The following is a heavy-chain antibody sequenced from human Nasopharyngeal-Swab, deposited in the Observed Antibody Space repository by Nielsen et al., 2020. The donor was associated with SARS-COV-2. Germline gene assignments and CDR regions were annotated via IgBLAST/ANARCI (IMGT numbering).Heavy chain of an antibody. J-gene: IGHJ4*02. Sequence: GESLKISCKDSGYSFTSNWIGWVRQMPGKGLEWMGIIFPRDTDTRYGPSFQAQVTISVDKSINTAYLQWNSLKASDTAMYYCARSSEYCSRGTCRFEYWGQGTLLTVSS. D-gene: IGHD2-15*01. CDR2: IFPRDTDT. V-gene: IGHV5-51*01. CDR1: GYSFTSNW. CDR3: ARSSEYCSRGTCRFEY.